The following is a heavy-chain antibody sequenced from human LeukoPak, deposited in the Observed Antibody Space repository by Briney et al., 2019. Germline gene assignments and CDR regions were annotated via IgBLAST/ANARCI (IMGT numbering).Heavy chain of an antibody. Sequence: ASVSVSSTASGYTFTAYYMHWVRQAPGQGLEWMGWINPKSGGTNYTQKFQGRVTMTRDTSISTAYMELSRLRSDDTAVYYCAIGYSSGWYQVDYWGQGTLVTVSS. J-gene: IGHJ4*02. CDR3: AIGYSSGWYQVDY. CDR1: GYTFTAYY. CDR2: INPKSGGT. V-gene: IGHV1-2*02. D-gene: IGHD6-19*01.